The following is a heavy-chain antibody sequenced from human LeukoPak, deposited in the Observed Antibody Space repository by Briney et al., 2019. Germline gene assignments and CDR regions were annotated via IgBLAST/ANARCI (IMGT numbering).Heavy chain of an antibody. J-gene: IGHJ6*02. CDR2: IRHDGSNK. Sequence: GGSLRLSCAASGFTFSSYGMHWVRQAPGKGLEWVAFIRHDGSNKYYADSVKGRFTISRDNSKNTLYLQMNSLRAEDTAVYYCAKVPTTVTFYYYYYGMDVWGQGSTVTVSS. CDR3: AKVPTTVTFYYYYYGMDV. V-gene: IGHV3-30*02. CDR1: GFTFSSYG. D-gene: IGHD4-17*01.